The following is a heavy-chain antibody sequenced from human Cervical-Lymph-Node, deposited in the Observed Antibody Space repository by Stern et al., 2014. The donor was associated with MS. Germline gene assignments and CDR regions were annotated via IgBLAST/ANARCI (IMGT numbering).Heavy chain of an antibody. V-gene: IGHV4-31*03. CDR3: ARELSGMYGMDV. CDR2: IYYSGAT. D-gene: IGHD1-1*01. Sequence: QVQLQESGPGLVKPSQTLSLTCTVSGGSINNGDYYWSWVRQHPGKGLEWLGYIYYSGATYYNPSLKGRLTISVDTSKSHFSLKLTSVTAADTAVYYCARELSGMYGMDVWGQGTTVTVSS. J-gene: IGHJ6*02. CDR1: GGSINNGDYY.